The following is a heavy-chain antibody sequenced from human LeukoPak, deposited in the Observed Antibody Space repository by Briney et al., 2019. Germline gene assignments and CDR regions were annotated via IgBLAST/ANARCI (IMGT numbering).Heavy chain of an antibody. V-gene: IGHV4-34*01. Sequence: MTSETLSLTCAVYGGSFSGYYWSWIRQPPGKGLEWIGEINHSGSTNYNPSLKSRVTISVDTSKNQFSLKLSSVTAADTAVYYCARARYVNSFYAFDIWGQGTMVTASS. CDR2: INHSGST. CDR1: GGSFSGYY. D-gene: IGHD3-9*01. CDR3: ARARYVNSFYAFDI. J-gene: IGHJ3*02.